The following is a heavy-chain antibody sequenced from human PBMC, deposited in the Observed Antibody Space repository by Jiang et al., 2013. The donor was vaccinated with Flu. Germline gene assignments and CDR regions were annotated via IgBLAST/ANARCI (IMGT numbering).Heavy chain of an antibody. Sequence: GSGLVKPSETLSLTCTVSGGSVSSGSYYWSWIRQPPGKGLEWIGYIYYSGSTNYNPSLKSRVTISVDTSKNQFSLKLSSVTAADTAVYYCARVSVAGPNDYWGQGTLVTVSS. J-gene: IGHJ4*02. V-gene: IGHV4-61*01. CDR3: ARVSVAGPNDY. D-gene: IGHD6-19*01. CDR1: GGSVSSGSYY. CDR2: IYYSGST.